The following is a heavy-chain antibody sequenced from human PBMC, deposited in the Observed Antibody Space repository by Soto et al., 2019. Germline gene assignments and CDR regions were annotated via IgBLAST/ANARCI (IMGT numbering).Heavy chain of an antibody. J-gene: IGHJ4*02. D-gene: IGHD5-18*01. CDR1: GFTFSSYG. V-gene: IGHV3-30*18. CDR3: AKDPGSYGPVDY. CDR2: ISYDGSNK. Sequence: GSLRLSCAASGFTFSSYGMHWVRQAPGKGLEWVAVISYDGSNKYYADSVKGRFTISRDNSKNTLYLQMNSLRAEDTAVYYCAKDPGSYGPVDYWGQGTLVTVSS.